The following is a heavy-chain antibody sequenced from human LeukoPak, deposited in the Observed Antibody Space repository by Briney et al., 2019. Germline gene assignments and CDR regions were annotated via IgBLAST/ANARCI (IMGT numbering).Heavy chain of an antibody. CDR3: AAASSGGDGYTLNFDY. V-gene: IGHV1-46*01. D-gene: IGHD5-24*01. J-gene: IGHJ4*02. Sequence: ASVKVSCKASGGTFTSYYMHWVRQAPGQGLEWMGIINPSGGSTSYAQKFQERVTITRDMSTSTAYMELSSLRSEDTAVYYCAAASSGGDGYTLNFDYWGQGTLVTVSS. CDR2: INPSGGST. CDR1: GGTFTSYY.